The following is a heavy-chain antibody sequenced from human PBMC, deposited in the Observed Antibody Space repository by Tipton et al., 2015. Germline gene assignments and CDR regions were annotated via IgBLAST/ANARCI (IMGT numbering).Heavy chain of an antibody. D-gene: IGHD6-19*01. V-gene: IGHV4-39*01. CDR3: ARHSVAKKVLDY. Sequence: TLSLTCSVSGGSIISIKHSWGWVRQSPGKGPEWIGSIYYGGTAESNPSLRSRVTISVDTSKNQLSLQVKSVTAADTAVYYCARHSVAKKVLDYWGQGTLVTVSS. J-gene: IGHJ4*02. CDR1: GGSIISIKHS. CDR2: IYYGGTA.